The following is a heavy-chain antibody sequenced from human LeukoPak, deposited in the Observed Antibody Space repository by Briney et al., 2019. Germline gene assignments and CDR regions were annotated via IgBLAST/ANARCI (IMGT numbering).Heavy chain of an antibody. Sequence: PGGSLRLSCAASGFTFSSYAMSWVRQAPGEGLEWVSSISGSGGSTYYADSVKGRFIISRDNSKKTLYLQMNSLRAEDTGVYYCAKGVTMIVVVRGKGYDYWGQGTLVTVSS. CDR1: GFTFSSYA. D-gene: IGHD3-22*01. J-gene: IGHJ4*02. CDR2: ISGSGGST. CDR3: AKGVTMIVVVRGKGYDY. V-gene: IGHV3-23*01.